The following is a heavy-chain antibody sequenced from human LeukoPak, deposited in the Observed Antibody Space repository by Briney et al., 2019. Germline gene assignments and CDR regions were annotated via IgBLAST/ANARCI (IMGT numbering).Heavy chain of an antibody. CDR1: GGTFSSYA. D-gene: IGHD1-26*01. CDR3: ARAPAAPIVGATLYYFDY. J-gene: IGHJ4*02. CDR2: IIPIFGIA. Sequence: SVKVSCEASGGTFSSYAISWVRQAPGQGLEWMGGIIPIFGIANYAQKFQGRVTITADKSTSTAYMELSSLRSEDTAVYYCARAPAAPIVGATLYYFDYWGQGTLVTVSS. V-gene: IGHV1-69*10.